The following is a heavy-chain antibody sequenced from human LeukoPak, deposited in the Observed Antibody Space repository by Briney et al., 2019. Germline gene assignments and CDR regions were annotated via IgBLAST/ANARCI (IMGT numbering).Heavy chain of an antibody. D-gene: IGHD6-19*01. CDR2: ISGSGGST. V-gene: IGHV3-23*01. CDR1: GFTFSSYA. Sequence: GGSLRLSCAASGFTFSSYAMSWVRQAPGKGLEWVSAISGSGGSTYYADSVKGRFTISRDNSKNTLYLQMNSLRAEDTAVYYCAKAVAGTNYYYYNGMDIWGQGTTVPVPS. J-gene: IGHJ6*02. CDR3: AKAVAGTNYYYYNGMDI.